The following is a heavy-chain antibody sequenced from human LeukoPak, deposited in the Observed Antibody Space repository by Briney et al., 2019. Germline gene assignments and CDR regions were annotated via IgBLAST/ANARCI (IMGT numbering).Heavy chain of an antibody. CDR1: GFTFSTYI. Sequence: PGGSLRLSCSASGFTFSTYIMNWVRQAPGKGLEWVSYITSGGSSKNYADSVKGRFTVSRDNAKNSLYLQMNSLRAEDTAVYFCATPSGASGRGFGYWGQGTLVTVSS. CDR3: ATPSGASGRGFGY. V-gene: IGHV3-48*04. J-gene: IGHJ4*02. CDR2: ITSGGSSK. D-gene: IGHD6-13*01.